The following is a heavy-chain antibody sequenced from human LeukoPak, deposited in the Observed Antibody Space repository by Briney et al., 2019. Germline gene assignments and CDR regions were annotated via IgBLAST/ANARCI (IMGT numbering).Heavy chain of an antibody. D-gene: IGHD2-15*01. CDR3: ARDICGGSCYSDC. J-gene: IGHJ4*02. CDR2: IKQDGSEK. V-gene: IGHV3-7*01. Sequence: GGSLRLSCAASGFTFSSYWMSWVRQAPGEGLEWVANIKQDGSEKYYVDSVKGRFTISRDNAKNSLYLQMNSLRAEDTAVYYCARDICGGSCYSDCWGQGTLVTVSS. CDR1: GFTFSSYW.